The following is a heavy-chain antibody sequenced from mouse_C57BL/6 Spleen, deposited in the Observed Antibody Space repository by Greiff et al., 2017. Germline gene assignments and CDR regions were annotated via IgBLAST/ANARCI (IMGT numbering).Heavy chain of an antibody. D-gene: IGHD2-5*01. J-gene: IGHJ4*01. V-gene: IGHV3-6*01. CDR1: GYSITSGYY. Sequence: EVHLVESGPGLVKPSQSLSLTCSVTGYSITSGYYWNWIRQFPGNKLEWMGYISYDGSNNYNPSLKNRISITRDTSKNQFFLKLNSVTTEDTATYYCARDYSNYVRAMDYWGQGTSVTVSS. CDR3: ARDYSNYVRAMDY. CDR2: ISYDGSN.